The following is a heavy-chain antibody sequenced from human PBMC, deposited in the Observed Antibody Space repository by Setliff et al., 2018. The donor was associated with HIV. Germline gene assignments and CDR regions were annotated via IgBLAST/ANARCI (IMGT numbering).Heavy chain of an antibody. V-gene: IGHV3-15*01. D-gene: IGHD3-3*01. CDR3: RSQVGDNSFWSGIVT. Sequence: GGSLRLSCAASGFTFSRAPMSWVRQAPGKGLEWVGRIKSKTDDGSIDYAVPVKGRFTISRDDSKNTLYLQMNGLQTEDTAVYYCRSQVGDNSFWSGIVTWGQGTLVTVLL. J-gene: IGHJ4*02. CDR2: IKSKTDDGSI. CDR1: GFTFSRAP.